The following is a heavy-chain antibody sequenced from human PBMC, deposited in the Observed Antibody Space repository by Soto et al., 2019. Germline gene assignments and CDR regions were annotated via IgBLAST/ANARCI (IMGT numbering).Heavy chain of an antibody. J-gene: IGHJ4*02. Sequence: ASVKVSCKASGYTFTSYGISWVRQAPGQGLEWMGWISAYNGNTNYAQKLQGRVTMTTDTSTSTAYMELRSLISDDTAVYYCARTTYYDFWSGPSPFDYWGQGTLVTVSS. V-gene: IGHV1-18*01. CDR2: ISAYNGNT. CDR3: ARTTYYDFWSGPSPFDY. D-gene: IGHD3-3*01. CDR1: GYTFTSYG.